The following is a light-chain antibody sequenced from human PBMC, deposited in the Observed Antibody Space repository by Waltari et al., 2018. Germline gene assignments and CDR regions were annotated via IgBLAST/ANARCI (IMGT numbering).Light chain of an antibody. CDR2: ETN. CDR3: GAWDGSLSSGV. Sequence: QSVLTQPPSVSAAPGQKVTISCSGSSSNIGNNYVSWYQQLPGTAPKLLIYETNKRPSGMPDRFSGSKSGTSATLGITGLQTGDEADYYCGAWDGSLSSGVFGGGTKLTVL. CDR1: SSNIGNNY. J-gene: IGLJ3*02. V-gene: IGLV1-51*02.